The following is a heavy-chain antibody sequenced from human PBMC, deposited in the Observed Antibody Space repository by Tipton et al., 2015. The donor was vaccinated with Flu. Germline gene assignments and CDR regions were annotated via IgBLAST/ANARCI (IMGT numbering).Heavy chain of an antibody. CDR2: ISQDGGAK. V-gene: IGHV3-7*01. D-gene: IGHD3-10*01. CDR1: GFTFSNQW. CDR3: ARGGDSMDV. Sequence: GSLRLSCAASGFTFSNQWMHWVRQAPGKGLEWVAIISQDGGAKYYVDSVKGRFTISRDNARDSLYLQINSLRDEDTALYYCARGGDSMDVWGQGTTVTVSS. J-gene: IGHJ6*02.